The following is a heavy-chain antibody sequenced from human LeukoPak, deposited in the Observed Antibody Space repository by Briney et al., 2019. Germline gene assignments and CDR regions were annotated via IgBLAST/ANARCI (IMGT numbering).Heavy chain of an antibody. V-gene: IGHV4-61*02. CDR1: GGSISSGSYY. D-gene: IGHD1-26*01. CDR3: AKSSGSWEGFDY. J-gene: IGHJ4*02. CDR2: IYTSRST. Sequence: SQTLSLTCTVSGGSISSGSYYWSWIRQPAGKGLEWIGRIYTSRSTNYNPSLKSRVTISVDTSKNQFSLKLSSVTAADTAVYYCAKSSGSWEGFDYWGQGTLVTVSS.